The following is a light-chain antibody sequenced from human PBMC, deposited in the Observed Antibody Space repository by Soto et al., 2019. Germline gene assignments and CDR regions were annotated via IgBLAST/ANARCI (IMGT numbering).Light chain of an antibody. J-gene: IGLJ2*01. V-gene: IGLV2-14*01. CDR3: SAYRSTNTEVI. Sequence: QSALTQPASVSGSPGQTITISCTGSSNDVGGYNYVSWHQQYPGKAPKLIIYDVSYRPSGVSHRFSGSKSGNTASLTISGLQAEDEDDYYCSAYRSTNTEVIFGGGTKLTVL. CDR1: SNDVGGYNY. CDR2: DVS.